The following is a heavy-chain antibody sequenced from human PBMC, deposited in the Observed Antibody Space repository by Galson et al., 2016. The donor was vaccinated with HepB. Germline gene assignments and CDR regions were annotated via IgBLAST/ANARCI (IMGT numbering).Heavy chain of an antibody. CDR2: ISSGGYT. Sequence: SLRLSCAASGLSVSSDYMSWVRQALGKGLEWVAVISSGGYTYYAQSVKGRLTISRVNSRNTLYLQMNRLRAEDTAVYYCARATRYFDWRYQYGMDVWGKGTTVTVSS. D-gene: IGHD3-9*01. CDR1: GLSVSSDY. J-gene: IGHJ6*04. CDR3: ARATRYFDWRYQYGMDV. V-gene: IGHV3-53*01.